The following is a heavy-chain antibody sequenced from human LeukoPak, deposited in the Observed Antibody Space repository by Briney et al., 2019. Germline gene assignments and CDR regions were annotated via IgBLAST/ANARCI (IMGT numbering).Heavy chain of an antibody. CDR3: ARLSTVTTSFDY. CDR1: GGSISSYY. Sequence: SETLSLTCTVSGGSISSYYWSWIRQPPGKGLEWIGRIYTSGTTHYNPSLKSRVTMSVDTSKNQFSLKLNSVTAADTAMYYCARLSTVTTSFDYWGQGTLVTVSS. J-gene: IGHJ4*02. CDR2: IYTSGTT. D-gene: IGHD4-17*01. V-gene: IGHV4-4*07.